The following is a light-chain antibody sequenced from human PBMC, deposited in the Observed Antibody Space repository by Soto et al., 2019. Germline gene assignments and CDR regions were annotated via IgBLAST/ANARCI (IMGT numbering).Light chain of an antibody. J-gene: IGLJ1*01. Sequence: QSALTQPASVSGSPGQSITISCTGTSSDVGGYNYVSWYQQHPGKAPKLMIYEVSNRPSGVSNRFSGSESGNTASLTIFGLQTEDEADYYCSSYRSSSTLSYVFGTGTKRTVL. CDR1: SSDVGGYNY. V-gene: IGLV2-14*01. CDR3: SSYRSSSTLSYV. CDR2: EVS.